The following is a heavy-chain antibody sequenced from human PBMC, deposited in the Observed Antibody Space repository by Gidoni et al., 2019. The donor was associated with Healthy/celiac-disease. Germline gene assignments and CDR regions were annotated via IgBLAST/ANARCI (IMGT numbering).Heavy chain of an antibody. Sequence: QVQLVESGGGVVQPGRSLRLSCAASGFTFSSYAMHWVRQAPGKGLEWVAVISYDGSNKYYADSVKGRFTISRDNSKNTLYLQMNSLRAEDTAVYYCAVDWNTAMVTYWFDPWGQGTLVTVSS. D-gene: IGHD5-18*01. CDR3: AVDWNTAMVTYWFDP. J-gene: IGHJ5*02. V-gene: IGHV3-30-3*01. CDR1: GFTFSSYA. CDR2: ISYDGSNK.